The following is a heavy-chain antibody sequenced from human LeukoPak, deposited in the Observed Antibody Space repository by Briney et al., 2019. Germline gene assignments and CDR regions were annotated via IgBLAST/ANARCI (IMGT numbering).Heavy chain of an antibody. J-gene: IGHJ6*02. CDR3: ARDFVVGATGEGYYYYCMDV. D-gene: IGHD1-26*01. CDR2: ISAYNGNT. V-gene: IGHV1-18*01. CDR1: GYTFTSYG. Sequence: ASVKVSCKASGYTFTSYGISWVRQAPGQGLEWMGWISAYNGNTNYAQKLRGRVTMTTDTSTSTAYMELRSLRSDDTAVYYCARDFVVGATGEGYYYYCMDVWGQGTTVTVSS.